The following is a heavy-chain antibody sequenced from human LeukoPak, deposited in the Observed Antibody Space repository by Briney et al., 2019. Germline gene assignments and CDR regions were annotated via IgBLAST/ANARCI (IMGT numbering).Heavy chain of an antibody. CDR3: ARMGGYSGYATH. J-gene: IGHJ4*02. Sequence: SETLSLTCTVSGGSISTYYWSWIRQPPGKGLEWIGYIHYSGTTNYNPSLKNRVTISLDTSKNQFSLNLSSVTAADTAVYYCARMGGYSGYATHWGQGTLATVSS. V-gene: IGHV4-59*08. CDR1: GGSISTYY. CDR2: IHYSGTT. D-gene: IGHD5-12*01.